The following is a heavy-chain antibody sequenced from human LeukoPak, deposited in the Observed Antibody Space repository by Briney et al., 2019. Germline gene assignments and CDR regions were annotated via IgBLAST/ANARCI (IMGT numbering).Heavy chain of an antibody. D-gene: IGHD2-15*01. CDR2: IYYSGGT. Sequence: SETLSLTCTVSGGSISNYYWSWMRQPPGKGLEWIGYIYYSGGTNYNPSLKSRVTMSVDTSKNQFPLKLSSVTAADTAVYYCARDTPTATGYFDYWGQGTLVTVSS. V-gene: IGHV4-59*12. CDR1: GGSISNYY. J-gene: IGHJ4*02. CDR3: ARDTPTATGYFDY.